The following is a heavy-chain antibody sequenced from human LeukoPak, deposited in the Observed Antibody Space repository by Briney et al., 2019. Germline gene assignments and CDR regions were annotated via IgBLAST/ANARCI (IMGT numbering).Heavy chain of an antibody. J-gene: IGHJ4*02. CDR2: ISSSGSTI. CDR3: AREFYYGSGNYYIDY. CDR1: GFTFSSYS. V-gene: IGHV3-48*04. D-gene: IGHD3-10*01. Sequence: GGSLRLSCAASGFTFSSYSMNWVRQAPGKGLEWISYISSSGSTIYYADSLKGRFSVSRDNAKNSLYLQMNRLRAEDTAVYYCAREFYYGSGNYYIDYWGQGTLVTVSS.